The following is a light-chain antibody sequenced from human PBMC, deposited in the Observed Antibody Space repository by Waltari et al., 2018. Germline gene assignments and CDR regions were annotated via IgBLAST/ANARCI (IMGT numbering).Light chain of an antibody. CDR2: AAS. Sequence: DIQMTQSPSSVSASIGDRVTITCRARQGISSFLAWYQQKPGKAPRLLIYAASTLQRAVPPRFSGSGSGTDFTLTINNLQPEDFATYFCQQGDSFPYTFGGGTKVDIK. J-gene: IGKJ4*01. V-gene: IGKV1-12*01. CDR1: QGISSF. CDR3: QQGDSFPYT.